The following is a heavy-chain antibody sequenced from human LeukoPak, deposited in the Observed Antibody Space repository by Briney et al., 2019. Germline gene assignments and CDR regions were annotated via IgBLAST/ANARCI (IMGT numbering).Heavy chain of an antibody. CDR3: ARDSRDYYGSGNFDY. CDR1: GFTFSSYA. D-gene: IGHD3-10*01. CDR2: INWNGGST. V-gene: IGHV3-20*04. J-gene: IGHJ4*02. Sequence: GGSLRLSCAASGFTFSSYAMSWVRQAPGKGLEWVSGINWNGGSTGYADSVKGRFTISRDNAKNSLYLQMNSLRAEDTALYYCARDSRDYYGSGNFDYWGQGTLVTVSS.